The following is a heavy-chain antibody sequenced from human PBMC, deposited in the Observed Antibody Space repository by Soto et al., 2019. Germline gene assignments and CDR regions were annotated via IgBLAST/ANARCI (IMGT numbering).Heavy chain of an antibody. CDR1: GGSVSSGSYY. CDR2: IYYSGST. J-gene: IGHJ6*02. CDR3: ARDNWNQLCGDYYDVIDV. Sequence: PSETLSLTCTVSGGSVSSGSYYWSWIRQPPGKGLEWIGYIYYSGSTNYNPSLKSRVTISVDTSKNQFSLKLSSVTAADTAVYYCARDNWNQLCGDYYDVIDVWGQGTTVTVSS. D-gene: IGHD1-20*01. V-gene: IGHV4-61*01.